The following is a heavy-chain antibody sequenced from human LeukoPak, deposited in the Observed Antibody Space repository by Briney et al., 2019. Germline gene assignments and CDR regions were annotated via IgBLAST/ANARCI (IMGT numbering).Heavy chain of an antibody. CDR2: ISRTGNYI. D-gene: IGHD2-15*01. V-gene: IGHV3-21*01. Sequence: SGGSLRLSCAASGFTFSRYNMNWVRQAPGKGLEWVSSISRTGNYIYYADSVKGRFTISRDNAQNSLFLQRNSLRVEDTAVYYCARVLETDCSGGSCYSGLDYWGQGTLVTVSS. CDR1: GFTFSRYN. CDR3: ARVLETDCSGGSCYSGLDY. J-gene: IGHJ4*02.